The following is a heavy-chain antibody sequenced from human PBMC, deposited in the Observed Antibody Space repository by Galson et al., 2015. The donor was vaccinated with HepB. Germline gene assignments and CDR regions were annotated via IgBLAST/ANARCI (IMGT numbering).Heavy chain of an antibody. CDR2: ITGSGGST. J-gene: IGHJ6*02. V-gene: IGHV3-23*01. CDR1: GFTFSSYG. Sequence: SLRLSCAASGFTFSSYGMTWVRQAPGRGLEWVSFITGSGGSTYYAESVKGRFTISRDNSMNTLYLQMNSLRVDDTAIYYCAKGYYASGTYRYGMDVWGQGTTVTVSS. D-gene: IGHD3-10*01. CDR3: AKGYYASGTYRYGMDV.